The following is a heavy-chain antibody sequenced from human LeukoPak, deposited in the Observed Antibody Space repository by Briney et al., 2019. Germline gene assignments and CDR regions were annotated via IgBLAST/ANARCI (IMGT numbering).Heavy chain of an antibody. V-gene: IGHV4-34*01. CDR1: GGSFSGYY. CDR3: ARGPLAYCGGDCRIFDY. D-gene: IGHD2-21*02. Sequence: PSETLTLTCAVYGGSFSGYYWSWLRQPPGKGLEWIGETNHSGSTNYNPSLKSRVTISVDTSKNQFSLKLSSVTAADTAVYYCARGPLAYCGGDCRIFDYWGQGTLVTVSS. J-gene: IGHJ4*02. CDR2: TNHSGST.